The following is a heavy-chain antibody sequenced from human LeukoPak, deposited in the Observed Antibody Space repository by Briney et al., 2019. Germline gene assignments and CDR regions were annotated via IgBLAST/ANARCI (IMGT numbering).Heavy chain of an antibody. D-gene: IGHD2-21*02. CDR2: INPGGGST. CDR3: ARSDAYCGGDCYSPPTYYFDY. CDR1: GYTFTSYY. J-gene: IGHJ4*02. Sequence: ASVKVSCKASGYTFTSYYMHWVRQAPGQGLEWMGIINPGGGSTSYAQKFQGRVTMTRDTSTSTVYMELSSLRFEDTAVYYCARSDAYCGGDCYSPPTYYFDYWGQGTLVTVSS. V-gene: IGHV1-46*01.